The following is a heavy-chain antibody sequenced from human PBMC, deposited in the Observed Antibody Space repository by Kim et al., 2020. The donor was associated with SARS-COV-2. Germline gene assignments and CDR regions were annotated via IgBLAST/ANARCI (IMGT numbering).Heavy chain of an antibody. J-gene: IGHJ5*02. V-gene: IGHV4-39*01. CDR1: GGSISSPTYY. CDR3: VRQKLVRSRWFDH. CDR2: IFYSGST. D-gene: IGHD2-15*01. Sequence: SETLSLTCTVSGGSISSPTYYWGWIRQPPGKGLEWIGSIFYSGSTYYNPSLKSRLTISVQTSKNEFSLNLSSVTAADTDVYYCVRQKLVRSRWFDHWGQG.